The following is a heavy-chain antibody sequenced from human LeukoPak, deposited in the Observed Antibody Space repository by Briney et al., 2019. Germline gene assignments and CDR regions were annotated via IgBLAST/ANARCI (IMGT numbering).Heavy chain of an antibody. J-gene: IGHJ2*01. Sequence: PSETLSLTCTVSGGSISSYYWSWIQQPPRKGLEWIRYIYTTGSTDYNPSLKSRVTISVDTSKNQLSLNLSSVTAADTAVYFCARRGTIFGPESLWGRGTLVTASS. CDR2: IYTTGST. V-gene: IGHV4-4*09. CDR3: ARRGTIFGPESL. D-gene: IGHD3-3*01. CDR1: GGSISSYY.